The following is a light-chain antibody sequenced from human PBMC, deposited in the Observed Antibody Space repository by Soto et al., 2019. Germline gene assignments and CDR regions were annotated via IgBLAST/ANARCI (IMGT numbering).Light chain of an antibody. CDR1: SSNIGAGYD. CDR3: QSSVSSLSVVV. V-gene: IGLV1-40*01. Sequence: QSVLTQPPSVSGAPGQRVTISCTGSSSNIGAGYDVHWYQQLPGTAPKLLIYGNSNRPSGVPDRFSGSKSGTSASLAITGIQAEDEVIYYCQSSVSSLSVVVFGGGTTLTVL. J-gene: IGLJ2*01. CDR2: GNS.